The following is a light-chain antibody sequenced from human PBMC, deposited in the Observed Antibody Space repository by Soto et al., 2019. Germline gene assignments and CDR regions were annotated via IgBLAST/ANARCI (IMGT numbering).Light chain of an antibody. CDR2: DAS. Sequence: DIPTTPSPTSLSASIDHTVTISCKASPDITNYLNQYQQKLDQATQHRTYDASIMEQGPPSRFGGSGSGTDFTFTISSLQPEDIATYYCQKYDNLLLWTFGQGTKLDIK. CDR1: PDITNY. CDR3: QKYDNLLLWT. V-gene: IGKV1-33*01. J-gene: IGKJ1*01.